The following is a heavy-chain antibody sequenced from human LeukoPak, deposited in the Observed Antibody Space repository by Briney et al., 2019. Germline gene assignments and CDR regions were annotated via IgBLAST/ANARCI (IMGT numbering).Heavy chain of an antibody. V-gene: IGHV3-15*01. CDR1: GFTFSNAW. CDR3: LGNSPQFDY. Sequence: GGSLRLSCAASGFTFSNAWMSWVRQAPGKGLEWVGRIKSETDGGTTDYAAPVKGRFTISRDDLKSTLYLQMNSLKTEDTAVYYCLGNSPQFDYWGQGTLVTVSS. CDR2: IKSETDGGTT. J-gene: IGHJ4*02. D-gene: IGHD4-23*01.